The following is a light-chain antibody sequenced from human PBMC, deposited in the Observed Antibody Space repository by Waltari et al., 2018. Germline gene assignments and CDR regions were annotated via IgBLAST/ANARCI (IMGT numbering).Light chain of an antibody. CDR2: WAS. CDR1: QSVFYSSNNKNY. J-gene: IGKJ4*01. V-gene: IGKV4-1*01. CDR3: QQLNSYPLT. Sequence: DIVMTQAPDSLAVSLGERASINCKYSQSVFYSSNNKNYLACYKRKPGHPPKVLLYWASTRASGVPDRFTGSGSGTVFSLTISSLQPEDFATYYCQQLNSYPLTFGGGTKVEIK.